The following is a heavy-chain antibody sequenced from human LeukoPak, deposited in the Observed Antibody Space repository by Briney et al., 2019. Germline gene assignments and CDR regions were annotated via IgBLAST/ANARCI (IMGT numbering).Heavy chain of an antibody. CDR3: ARDILTGYYYLDY. D-gene: IGHD3-9*01. Sequence: ASVKVSCKASGYTFTSYYMHWVRQAPGQGLEWMGLINPSGGSTSYAQKFQGRVTMTRDMSTSTVYMELSSLRSEDTAVYYCARDILTGYYYLDYWGQGTLVTVSS. V-gene: IGHV1-46*01. CDR1: GYTFTSYY. CDR2: INPSGGST. J-gene: IGHJ4*02.